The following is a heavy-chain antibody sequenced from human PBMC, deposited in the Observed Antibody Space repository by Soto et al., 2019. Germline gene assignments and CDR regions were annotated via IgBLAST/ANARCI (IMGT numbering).Heavy chain of an antibody. CDR1: GGAFSGYT. Sequence: QVQLVQSGAEVKKPGSSMKVSCKASGGAFSGYTFNWVRQATGQGLEWMGRLIPAVGQANNAQKFQGRLTITADEYASTVYMDLTSLTSEETAVYFCAGGAVHTPTWMGAWGQGTLVTVSS. CDR2: LIPAVGQA. V-gene: IGHV1-69*08. J-gene: IGHJ5*02. D-gene: IGHD2-15*01. CDR3: AGGAVHTPTWMGA.